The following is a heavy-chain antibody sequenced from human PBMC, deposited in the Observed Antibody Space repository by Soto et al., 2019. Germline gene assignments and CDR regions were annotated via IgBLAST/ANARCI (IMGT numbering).Heavy chain of an antibody. V-gene: IGHV1-24*01. CDR2: FDPEDGET. D-gene: IGHD6-19*01. CDR1: GYTLTELS. Sequence: ASVKVSCKVSGYTLTELSMHWVRQAPGKGLEWMGGFDPEDGETIYAQKFQGRVTMTEDTSTDTAYMELSSLRSEDTAVYYCATDNPFSSGWSKLWFGVWGQGTMVTVSS. J-gene: IGHJ3*01. CDR3: ATDNPFSSGWSKLWFGV.